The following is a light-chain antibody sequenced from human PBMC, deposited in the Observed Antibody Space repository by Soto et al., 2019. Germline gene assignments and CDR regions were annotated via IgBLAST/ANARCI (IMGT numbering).Light chain of an antibody. Sequence: QAVVTQSSSASASLGSSVKLTCTLSSGHSNYIIAWHQHQPGKAPRYLMKLEGSGSYNKGSGVPDRFSGSSSGADRYLTISNLQSEDEADYYCETWDSDTVIFGGGTKLTVL. CDR1: SGHSNYI. CDR2: LEGSGSY. J-gene: IGLJ2*01. CDR3: ETWDSDTVI. V-gene: IGLV4-60*03.